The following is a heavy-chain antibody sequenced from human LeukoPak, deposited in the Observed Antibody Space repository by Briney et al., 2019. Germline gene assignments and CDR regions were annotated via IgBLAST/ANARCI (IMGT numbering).Heavy chain of an antibody. CDR1: GGFISSYY. V-gene: IGHV4-59*01. D-gene: IGHD2-2*01. CDR3: ARVEGSTHAFDI. Sequence: SETLSLTCTVSGGFISSYYWSWIRQPPGKGLEWIGYIYYSGSTNYNPSLKSRVTISVDTSKNQFSLKLSSVTAADTAVYYCARVEGSTHAFDIWGQGTMVTVSS. J-gene: IGHJ3*02. CDR2: IYYSGST.